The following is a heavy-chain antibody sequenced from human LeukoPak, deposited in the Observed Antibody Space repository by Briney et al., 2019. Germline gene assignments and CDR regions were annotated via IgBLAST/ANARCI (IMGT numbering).Heavy chain of an antibody. V-gene: IGHV1-69*13. CDR1: GGTFTSYA. J-gene: IGHJ5*02. D-gene: IGHD1-26*01. CDR3: ARKLRLGGNWFDP. CDR2: IIPISGTT. Sequence: GASVKVSCKTSGGTFTSYAITWVRLAPGQGLEWMGKIIPISGTTNYAQKFQGRVTFTADESTSTAYMELSSLRSEDTALYYCARKLRLGGNWFDPWGQGTLVTVSS.